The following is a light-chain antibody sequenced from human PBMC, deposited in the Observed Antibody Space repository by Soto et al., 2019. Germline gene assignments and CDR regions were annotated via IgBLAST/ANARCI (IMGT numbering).Light chain of an antibody. J-gene: IGLJ1*01. CDR2: GNS. V-gene: IGLV1-40*01. CDR3: QSYDSSLSAFYV. Sequence: HSVLTQPPSVSGAPGQRVTISCTGSSSNIGAGYDVHWYQQLPGTAPKLLIYGNSNRPSGVPDRFSGSKSGTSASLAITGLQAEDEADYYCQSYDSSLSAFYVFGTGTKVPV. CDR1: SSNIGAGYD.